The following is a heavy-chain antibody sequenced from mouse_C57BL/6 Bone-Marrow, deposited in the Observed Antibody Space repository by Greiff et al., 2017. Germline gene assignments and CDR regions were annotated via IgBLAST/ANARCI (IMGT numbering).Heavy chain of an antibody. CDR3: ERYDYGSSLDY. D-gene: IGHD1-1*01. CDR2: INPNYGTT. Sequence: VQLQQSGPELVKPGASVKISCKASGYSFTDYNMNWVKQSNGKSLEWIGVINPNYGTTSYNQKFKGKATLTVEQSSRTAYMQLNSLPSEDSAVYYCERYDYGSSLDYWDQGTTLTVSS. J-gene: IGHJ2*01. CDR1: GYSFTDYN. V-gene: IGHV1-39*01.